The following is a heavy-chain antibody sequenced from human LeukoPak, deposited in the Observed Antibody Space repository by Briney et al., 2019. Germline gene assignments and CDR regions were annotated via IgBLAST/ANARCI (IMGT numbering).Heavy chain of an antibody. Sequence: GESLRLSCVASGFRFSGYAMSWVRQAPGKGLDWVSVISGTGGTTDYTDSAKGRFTISRDNFKNTMYLQMNSLRAEDTAVYYCAKHYYDSRGYYYPGAFDIWGQGTMVTVSS. CDR3: AKHYYDSRGYYYPGAFDI. CDR1: GFRFSGYA. J-gene: IGHJ3*02. D-gene: IGHD3-22*01. CDR2: ISGTGGTT. V-gene: IGHV3-23*01.